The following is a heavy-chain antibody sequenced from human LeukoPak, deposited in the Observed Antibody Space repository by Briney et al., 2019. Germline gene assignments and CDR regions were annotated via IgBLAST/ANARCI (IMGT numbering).Heavy chain of an antibody. V-gene: IGHV3-23*01. CDR3: AKDLTRSSGGFDY. J-gene: IGHJ4*02. Sequence: GGSLRLSCAASGFTFSSYAMTWVRQAPGKGLEWVSAMTSGGGTYYADSVKGRFTISRDNSKNTVYLQMNRLRAEDTAVYYCAKDLTRSSGGFDYWGQGTLVTVSS. D-gene: IGHD6-6*01. CDR1: GFTFSSYA. CDR2: MTSGGGT.